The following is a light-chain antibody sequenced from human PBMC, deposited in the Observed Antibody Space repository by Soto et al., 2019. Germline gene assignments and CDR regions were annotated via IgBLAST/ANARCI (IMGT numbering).Light chain of an antibody. CDR1: QSVTSTY. J-gene: IGKJ1*01. V-gene: IGKV3-20*01. Sequence: ESVLTQSPGTLSLSPGERATLSCRASQSVTSTYLAWYQQKPGQAPRLLIYGASRRATGIPDRFSGSGSGTDFSLTTSRLEPEDFAMDYCPQYGSSPRAFGQGTKVEIK. CDR2: GAS. CDR3: PQYGSSPRA.